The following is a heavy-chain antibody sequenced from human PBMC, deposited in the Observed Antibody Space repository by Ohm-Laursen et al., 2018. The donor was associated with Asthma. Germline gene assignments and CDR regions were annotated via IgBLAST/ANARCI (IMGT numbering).Heavy chain of an antibody. D-gene: IGHD4-17*01. V-gene: IGHV3-74*01. J-gene: IGHJ4*02. CDR1: GFTFSTYW. CDR3: TRGGHYGSYFDY. CDR2: VYGDGSNT. Sequence: SLRLSCAASGFTFSTYWMHWARQAPGKGLVWVSRVYGDGSNTIYADSVKGRFTISRDNAKNTLYLQMNSLRAEDTAVYYCTRGGHYGSYFDYWGQGTLVTVSS.